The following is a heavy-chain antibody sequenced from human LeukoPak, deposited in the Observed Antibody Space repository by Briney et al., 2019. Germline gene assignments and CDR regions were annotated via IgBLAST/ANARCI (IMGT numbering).Heavy chain of an antibody. D-gene: IGHD6-13*01. CDR2: INPSGGST. CDR3: NLSGGEDSSWYIDY. CDR1: GYTFSNLY. Sequence: ASEKVSCKASGYTFSNLYMHWVRQAPGQGLEWMGIINPSGGSTSYAQKFQGRVTMTRDMSTSTVYMELSSLRSEDTAVYYCNLSGGEDSSWYIDYWGQGTLVTVSS. V-gene: IGHV1-46*01. J-gene: IGHJ4*02.